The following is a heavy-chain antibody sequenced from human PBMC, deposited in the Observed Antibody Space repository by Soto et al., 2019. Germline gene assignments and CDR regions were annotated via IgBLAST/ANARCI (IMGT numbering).Heavy chain of an antibody. V-gene: IGHV4-34*01. CDR3: GRGRIVLMVYANRFDY. D-gene: IGHD2-8*01. CDR1: GGSFSGYY. Sequence: QVQLQQWGAGLLKPSETLSLTCAVYGGSFSGYYWSWIRQPPGKGLEWIGEINHSGSTNYNPSLKSRVTISVDTSKNQFSLKLSSVTAADTAVYYCGRGRIVLMVYANRFDYWGQGTLVTVSS. J-gene: IGHJ4*02. CDR2: INHSGST.